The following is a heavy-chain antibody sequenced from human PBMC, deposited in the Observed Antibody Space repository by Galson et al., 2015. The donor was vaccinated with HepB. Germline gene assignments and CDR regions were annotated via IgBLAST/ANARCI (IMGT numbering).Heavy chain of an antibody. CDR2: MNAGNGNT. CDR3: ARARIQLWSDDAFDI. D-gene: IGHD5-18*01. CDR1: GYTFTSYA. Sequence: SVKVSCKASGYTFTSYAMHWVRQAPGQRLEWMGWMNAGNGNTKYSQKFQGRVTITRDTSASTAYMDLSSLRSEDTATYYCARARIQLWSDDAFDIWGQGTMVTVSS. J-gene: IGHJ3*02. V-gene: IGHV1-3*01.